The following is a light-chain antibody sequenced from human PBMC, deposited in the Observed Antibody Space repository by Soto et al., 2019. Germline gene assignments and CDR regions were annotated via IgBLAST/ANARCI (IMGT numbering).Light chain of an antibody. CDR3: QQCGSSPWT. CDR1: QSVKSSY. CDR2: GTS. Sequence: EIVLTQSPGTLSLAPGEGATLSCRASQSVKSSYLAWYQQKPGQAPRLLIFGTSNRATGIPDRFRGGGSGTDFTLTISSLEPEDFAVYYCQQCGSSPWTFGQGTKVEIK. J-gene: IGKJ1*01. V-gene: IGKV3-20*01.